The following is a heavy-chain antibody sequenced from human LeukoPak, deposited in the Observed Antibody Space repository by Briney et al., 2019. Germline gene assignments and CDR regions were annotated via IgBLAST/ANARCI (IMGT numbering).Heavy chain of an antibody. Sequence: PSETLSLTCTVSGASITGYYWTWIRQPPGKGLECVGYIYYTGDTNCNPSLKSRVTMSLDTSKSQFSLKLTSVTAADTAIYYCARYTRIPDYWGQGTLVTVTS. CDR1: GASITGYY. D-gene: IGHD2-15*01. CDR2: IYYTGDT. V-gene: IGHV4-59*01. J-gene: IGHJ4*02. CDR3: ARYTRIPDY.